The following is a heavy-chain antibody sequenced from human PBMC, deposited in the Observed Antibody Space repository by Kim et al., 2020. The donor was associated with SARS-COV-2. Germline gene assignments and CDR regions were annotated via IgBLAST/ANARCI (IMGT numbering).Heavy chain of an antibody. V-gene: IGHV4-39*01. CDR1: GGSISSSSYY. CDR2: IYYSGST. Sequence: SETLSLTCTVSGGSISSSSYYWGWIRQPPGKGLEWIGSIYYSGSTYYNPSLKSRVTISVDTSKNQFSLKLSSVTAADTAVYYCARAGTGQLLFSLFPNWFDPWRQGTLVTVSS. J-gene: IGHJ5*02. CDR3: ARAGTGQLLFSLFPNWFDP. D-gene: IGHD2-2*01.